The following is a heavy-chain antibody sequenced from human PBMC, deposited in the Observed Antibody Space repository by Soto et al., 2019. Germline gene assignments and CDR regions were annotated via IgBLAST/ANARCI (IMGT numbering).Heavy chain of an antibody. J-gene: IGHJ6*02. CDR2: ISSNGGST. D-gene: IGHD3-3*01. V-gene: IGHV3-64D*08. CDR1: GFTFSSYA. CDR3: VKAELRFLEWLQYGMDV. Sequence: PGGSLRLSCSASGFTFSSYAMHWVRQAPGKGLEYVSAISSNGGSTYYADSVKGRFTISRDNSKNTLYLQMSRLRAEDTAVYYCVKAELRFLEWLQYGMDVWGQGTTVTVSS.